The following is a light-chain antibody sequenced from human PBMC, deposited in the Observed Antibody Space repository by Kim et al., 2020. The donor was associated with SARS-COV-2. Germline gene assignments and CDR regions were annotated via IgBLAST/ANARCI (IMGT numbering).Light chain of an antibody. J-gene: IGLJ2*01. Sequence: RGTSSGSERGSTIGRNTVTWYQQLPGTAPKLLIYGKKQRPSGGPDRFSGSKSGTSASLAISGLQSEDEADYYCAAWDDSLNGHVVFGGGTQLTVL. V-gene: IGLV1-44*01. CDR1: GSTIGRNT. CDR2: GKK. CDR3: AAWDDSLNGHVV.